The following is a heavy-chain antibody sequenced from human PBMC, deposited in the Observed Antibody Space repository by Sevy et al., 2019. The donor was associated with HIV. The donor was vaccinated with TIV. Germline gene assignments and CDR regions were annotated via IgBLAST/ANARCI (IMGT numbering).Heavy chain of an antibody. CDR2: IHYTGSS. V-gene: IGHV4-59*01. D-gene: IGHD5-12*01. Sequence: SETLSLTCTVSGGPISSYYWSWLRQPPGEGLQYIGYIHYTGSSNYNPSLKSRVTISLDTSKNQFSLKVTSVTAADTAVYYCARAPPVRSGDDSLNWFDPWGQGTLVTVSS. J-gene: IGHJ5*02. CDR3: ARAPPVRSGDDSLNWFDP. CDR1: GGPISSYY.